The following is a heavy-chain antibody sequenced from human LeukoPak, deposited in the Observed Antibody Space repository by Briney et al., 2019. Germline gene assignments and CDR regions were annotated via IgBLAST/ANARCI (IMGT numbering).Heavy chain of an antibody. CDR1: GGSISSYY. V-gene: IGHV4-59*01. CDR3: ARSMITFGGVIVNMDV. Sequence: SETLSLTCTVSGGSISSYYWSWIRQPPGKGLEWIGYIYYSGSTNYNPSLKSRVTISVDTSKNQFSLKLSSVTAADTAVYYCARSMITFGGVIVNMDVWGKGTTVTISS. CDR2: IYYSGST. J-gene: IGHJ6*03. D-gene: IGHD3-16*02.